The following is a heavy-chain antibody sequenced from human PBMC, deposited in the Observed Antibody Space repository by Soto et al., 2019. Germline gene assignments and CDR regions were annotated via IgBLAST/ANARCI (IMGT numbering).Heavy chain of an antibody. CDR1: LYTFTNLY. D-gene: IGHD5-12*01. CDR3: ESHTVGRQLDV. CDR2: INPSSGST. J-gene: IGHJ6*02. V-gene: IGHV1-46*01. Sequence: ASVXVSFKASLYTFTNLYSHVLRQAPGQGLEWMGIINPSSGSTTYPQKFQGRVTMTRDKSTSTVHMELITLRSEDKAVYYCESHTVGRQLDVWGPGATVTVSS.